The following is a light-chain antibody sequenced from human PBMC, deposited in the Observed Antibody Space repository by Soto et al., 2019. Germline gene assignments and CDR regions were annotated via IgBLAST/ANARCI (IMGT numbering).Light chain of an antibody. CDR3: MQALQTPVT. V-gene: IGKV2-28*01. CDR1: QSLLHSNGYNY. J-gene: IGKJ1*01. CDR2: LGS. Sequence: DIVMTQSPLSLPVTPGEPASISCRSSQSLLHSNGYNYLDWYLQKPGQSPQLLIYLGSNRASGVPDRFSGSASGTDFTLKISRVEAEDVGVYYCMQALQTPVTFGQGTKVEIK.